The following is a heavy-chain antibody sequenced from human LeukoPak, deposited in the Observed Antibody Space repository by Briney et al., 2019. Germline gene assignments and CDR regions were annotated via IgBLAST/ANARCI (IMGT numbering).Heavy chain of an antibody. CDR1: GGTFSSYA. V-gene: IGHV1-69*05. CDR2: IIPIFGTA. Sequence: SVKVSCKASGGTFSSYATSWVRRAPGQGLEWMGGIIPIFGTANYAQKFQGRVTITTDESTSTAYMELSSLRSEDTAVYYCARAHPGSYIDYWGQGTLVTVSS. J-gene: IGHJ4*02. CDR3: ARAHPGSYIDY. D-gene: IGHD1-26*01.